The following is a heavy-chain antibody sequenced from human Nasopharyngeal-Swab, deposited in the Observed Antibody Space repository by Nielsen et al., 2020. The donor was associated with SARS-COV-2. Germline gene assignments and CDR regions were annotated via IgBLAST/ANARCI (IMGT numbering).Heavy chain of an antibody. CDR1: GFTFSSYA. J-gene: IGHJ6*02. CDR2: ITSNGGST. D-gene: IGHD3-22*01. Sequence: GGSLRLPCSASGFTFSSYAMHWVRQAPGKGLEYVSAITSNGGSTYYADPVKGRFTISRDNSKNTLYLQMSSLRAEDTAVYYCVGYYYDSSGYYPYYGMDVWGQGTTVTVSS. V-gene: IGHV3-64D*08. CDR3: VGYYYDSSGYYPYYGMDV.